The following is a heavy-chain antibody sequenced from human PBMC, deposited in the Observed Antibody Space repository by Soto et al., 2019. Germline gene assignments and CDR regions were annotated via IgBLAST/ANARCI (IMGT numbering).Heavy chain of an antibody. Sequence: GGSLRLSCAASGFTFSSYGMHWVRQAPGKGLEWVAVIWYDGSNKYYADSVKGRFTISRDNSKNTLYLQMNSLRAEDTAVYYCARGAGGSYSYDAFDIWGQGTMVTVSS. V-gene: IGHV3-33*01. J-gene: IGHJ3*02. CDR3: ARGAGGSYSYDAFDI. D-gene: IGHD1-26*01. CDR1: GFTFSSYG. CDR2: IWYDGSNK.